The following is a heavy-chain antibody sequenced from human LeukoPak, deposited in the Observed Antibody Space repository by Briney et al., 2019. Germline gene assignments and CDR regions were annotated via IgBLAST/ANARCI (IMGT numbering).Heavy chain of an antibody. CDR3: ASQYCSDDSCYAYFDY. V-gene: IGHV4-34*01. Sequence: GSLRLSCAASGSTFSSYWMSWIRQPPGKGLEWIGEINHSGSTNYNPSLKSRVTISVDTSKNQFSLKLSSVTAADTAVYYCASQYCSDDSCYAYFDYWGQGTLVTVSS. J-gene: IGHJ4*02. CDR1: GSTFSSYW. D-gene: IGHD2-15*01. CDR2: INHSGST.